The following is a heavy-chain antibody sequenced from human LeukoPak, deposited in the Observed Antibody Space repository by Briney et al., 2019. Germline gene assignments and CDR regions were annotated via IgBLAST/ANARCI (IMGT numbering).Heavy chain of an antibody. J-gene: IGHJ5*02. Sequence: GGSLRLSCAASGFTFNTYSMNWVRQAPGKGLEWISYISNSGNTIYYADSVKGRFTISRDNSKNTLYLQMNSLRAEDTAVYYCADTYCSSTSCSMGPWGQGTLVTVSS. CDR1: GFTFNTYS. D-gene: IGHD2-2*01. V-gene: IGHV3-48*01. CDR3: ADTYCSSTSCSMGP. CDR2: ISNSGNTI.